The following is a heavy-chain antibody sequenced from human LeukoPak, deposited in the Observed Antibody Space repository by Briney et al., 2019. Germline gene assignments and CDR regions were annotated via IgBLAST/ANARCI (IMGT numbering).Heavy chain of an antibody. CDR3: ARDLGYYDSEWD. J-gene: IGHJ4*02. CDR1: GGTFSSYA. CDR2: IIPILGIA. Sequence: SVRVSCKASGGTFSSYAISWERQAPGQGLEWMGRIIPILGIANYAQKFQGRVTITADKSTSTAYMELSSLRSEDTAVYYCARDLGYYDSEWDWGQGTLVTVSS. V-gene: IGHV1-69*04. D-gene: IGHD3-22*01.